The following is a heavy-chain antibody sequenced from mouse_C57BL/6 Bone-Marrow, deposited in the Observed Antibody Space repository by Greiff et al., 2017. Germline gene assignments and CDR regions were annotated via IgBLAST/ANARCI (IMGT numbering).Heavy chain of an antibody. Sequence: QVQLKQPGPELVKPGASVKISCKASGYAFSSSWMNWVKQRPGKGLEWIGRLYPGSGDTNYNGKFKGKATLTVDQSSSTAYMQLSSLTSEDSAVYFCARKGDNECRFAYWGQGTLVTVSA. CDR3: ARKGDNECRFAY. J-gene: IGHJ3*01. V-gene: IGHV1-82*01. CDR1: GYAFSSSW. CDR2: LYPGSGDT. D-gene: IGHD3-3*01.